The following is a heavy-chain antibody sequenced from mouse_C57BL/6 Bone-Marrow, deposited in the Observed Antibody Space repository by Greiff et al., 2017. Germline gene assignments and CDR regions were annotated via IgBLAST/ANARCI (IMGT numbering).Heavy chain of an antibody. J-gene: IGHJ4*01. CDR2: IDPSDSET. V-gene: IGHV1-52*01. CDR3: AREGLVITTVVATPYAMDY. D-gene: IGHD1-1*01. CDR1: GYTFTSYW. Sequence: VQLQQPGAELVRPGSSVKLSCKASGYTFTSYWMHWVKQRPIQGLEWIGNIDPSDSETHYNQKFKDKATLTVDKSSSTAYMQLSSLTSEDSAVYYCAREGLVITTVVATPYAMDYWGQGTSVTVSS.